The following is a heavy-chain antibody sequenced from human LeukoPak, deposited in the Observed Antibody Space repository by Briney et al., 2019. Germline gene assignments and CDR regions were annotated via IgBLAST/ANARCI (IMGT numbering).Heavy chain of an antibody. D-gene: IGHD5-24*01. CDR1: GFSISTNY. V-gene: IGHV3-66*01. CDR2: AYSSGTT. J-gene: IGHJ3*02. CDR3: ARDIRREMAIPFDI. Sequence: GGSLRLSCAGSGFSISTNYINWVGQTPGKGLEWRSVAYSSGTTYYPDSVEGRFTIFRDTSMNTLYLQMNSLRVEDTPVYHCARDIRREMAIPFDIWGQGTMVTVSS.